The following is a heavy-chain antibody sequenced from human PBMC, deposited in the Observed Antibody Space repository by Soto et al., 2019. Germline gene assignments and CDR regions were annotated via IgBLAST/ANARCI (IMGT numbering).Heavy chain of an antibody. CDR1: GGSISSYY. CDR3: ARDIGVAYFDC. V-gene: IGHV4-59*01. D-gene: IGHD3-3*01. CDR2: NYYSGST. J-gene: IGHJ4*02. Sequence: QVQLQESGPGLVKPSETLSLTCTVSGGSISSYYWSWIRQPPGKGLEWIGYNYYSGSTNYNPSLEGRATISVDTSKHHFSLMLSSVTAADTAVYYCARDIGVAYFDCWGQGTLVTVSS.